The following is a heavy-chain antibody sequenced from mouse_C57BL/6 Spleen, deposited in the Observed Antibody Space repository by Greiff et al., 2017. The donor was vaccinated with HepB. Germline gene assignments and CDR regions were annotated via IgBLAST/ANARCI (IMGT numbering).Heavy chain of an antibody. D-gene: IGHD2-4*01. V-gene: IGHV1-4*01. CDR1: GYTFTSYT. CDR3: ARSVYDYDWAY. Sequence: VQRVESGAELARPGASVKMSCKASGYTFTSYTMHWVKQRPGQGLEWIGYINPSSGYTKYNQKFKDKATLTADKSSSTAYMQLSSLTSEDSAVYYCARSVYDYDWAYWGQGTLVTVSA. CDR2: INPSSGYT. J-gene: IGHJ3*01.